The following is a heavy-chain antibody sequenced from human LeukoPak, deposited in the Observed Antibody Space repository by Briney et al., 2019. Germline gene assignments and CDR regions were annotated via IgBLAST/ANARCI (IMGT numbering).Heavy chain of an antibody. V-gene: IGHV4-39*07. Sequence: SETLSLTCTVSGGSISSSSYYWGCIRQPPGKGREWIASIYYSGSTYYNPSLKSRVTISVDTSKNQFSLKLSSVTAADTAVYYCARVVVVVAARINWFDPWGQGILVTVSS. CDR2: IYYSGST. CDR1: GGSISSSSYY. CDR3: ARVVVVVAARINWFDP. J-gene: IGHJ5*02. D-gene: IGHD2-15*01.